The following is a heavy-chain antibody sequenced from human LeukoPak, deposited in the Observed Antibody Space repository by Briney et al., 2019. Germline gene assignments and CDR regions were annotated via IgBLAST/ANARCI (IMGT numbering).Heavy chain of an antibody. D-gene: IGHD3-10*01. CDR3: ARVTYGSGTYGAFDY. V-gene: IGHV3-30*04. Sequence: PGGSLRPSCAASGFTFSSYAMHWVRQAPGKGLEWVAVISYDGSNKYYADSVKGRFTISRDNSKNTLYLQMNSLRAEDTAVYYCARVTYGSGTYGAFDYWGQGTLVTVSS. CDR2: ISYDGSNK. CDR1: GFTFSSYA. J-gene: IGHJ4*02.